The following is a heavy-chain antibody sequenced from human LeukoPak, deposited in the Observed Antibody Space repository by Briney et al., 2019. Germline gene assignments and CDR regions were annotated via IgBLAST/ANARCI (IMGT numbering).Heavy chain of an antibody. CDR3: ARDTLGEGEDANYAVYYFDY. D-gene: IGHD4/OR15-4a*01. CDR2: IKQDGNEK. Sequence: GGSLRLSCAASGFTFRTYWMSWVRQAPGKGLEWVANIKQDGNEKYYVDSVKGRFTISRNNAKNSLDLQMNSLRAEDTAVYYCARDTLGEGEDANYAVYYFDYWGQGTPVTVSS. CDR1: GFTFRTYW. V-gene: IGHV3-7*01. J-gene: IGHJ4*02.